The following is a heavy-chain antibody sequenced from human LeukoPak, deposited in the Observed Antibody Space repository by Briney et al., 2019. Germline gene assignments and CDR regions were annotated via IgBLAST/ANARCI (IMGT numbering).Heavy chain of an antibody. CDR2: INNDGRSA. D-gene: IGHD3-16*01. Sequence: PGGPRGFSCAALGFTLTASWLHGFGQARGKGRVWGSRINNDGRSASYAESVKGRFTISRDNAKNTLYLQMNSLRAEDTAVYYCVRDVWGDRDGYFDNWGQGTLVTVSS. V-gene: IGHV3-74*01. CDR3: VRDVWGDRDGYFDN. CDR1: GFTLTASW. J-gene: IGHJ4*02.